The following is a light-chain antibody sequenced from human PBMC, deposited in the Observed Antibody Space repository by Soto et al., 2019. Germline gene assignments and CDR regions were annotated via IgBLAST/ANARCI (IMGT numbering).Light chain of an antibody. CDR3: QQYNDWPWT. CDR2: DAS. J-gene: IGKJ1*01. Sequence: EIVMTQSPATLSVSPGEGATLSCRASQSVSGKLAWYQHQPGQTHRLLIYDASTRATGIPDRFSGSGSGTDVTLTISSLQSEDFAVYYCQQYNDWPWTFGQGTKVEI. V-gene: IGKV3-15*01. CDR1: QSVSGK.